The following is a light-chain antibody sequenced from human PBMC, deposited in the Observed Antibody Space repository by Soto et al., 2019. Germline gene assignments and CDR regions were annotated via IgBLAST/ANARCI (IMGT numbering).Light chain of an antibody. V-gene: IGKV1-39*01. J-gene: IGKJ4*01. Sequence: DIQMTQSPSTLSASIGDRVTITCRASQTISDWLAWHQQKPGKAPKLLIYAASSLQSGVPSRFSGSGSGTDFTLTISSLQPEDFATYYCQQSYSTPLTFGGGTKVDIK. CDR1: QTISDW. CDR2: AAS. CDR3: QQSYSTPLT.